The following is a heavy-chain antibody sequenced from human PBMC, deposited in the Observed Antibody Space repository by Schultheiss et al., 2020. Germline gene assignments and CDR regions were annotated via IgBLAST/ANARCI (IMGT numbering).Heavy chain of an antibody. Sequence: SVTLSLTCAVYGGSFSGYYWCWIRQPPGKGLEWIGEINHSGSTNYNPSLKSRVTISVDTSKNQFSLKLSSVTAADTAVYYCARGAISSSWYRSWFDPWGQGTLVTVSS. CDR2: INHSGST. V-gene: IGHV4-34*01. D-gene: IGHD6-13*01. CDR3: ARGAISSSWYRSWFDP. J-gene: IGHJ5*02. CDR1: GGSFSGYY.